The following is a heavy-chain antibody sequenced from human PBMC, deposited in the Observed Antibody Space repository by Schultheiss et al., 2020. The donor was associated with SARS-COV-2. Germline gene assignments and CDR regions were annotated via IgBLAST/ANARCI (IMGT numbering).Heavy chain of an antibody. CDR3: ATRALRFLEWLPLDY. Sequence: GGSLRLSCAASGFTFSSYGMHWVRQAPGKGLEWVAVISYDGSNKYYADSVKGRFTISRDNSKNSLYLQMNSLRDEDTAVYYCATRALRFLEWLPLDYWGQGTLVTVSS. CDR2: ISYDGSNK. D-gene: IGHD3-3*01. J-gene: IGHJ4*02. V-gene: IGHV3-30*03. CDR1: GFTFSSYG.